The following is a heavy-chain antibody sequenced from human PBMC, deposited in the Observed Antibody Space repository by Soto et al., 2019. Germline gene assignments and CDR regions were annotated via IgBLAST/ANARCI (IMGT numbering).Heavy chain of an antibody. J-gene: IGHJ3*02. V-gene: IGHV1-69*13. CDR1: GGTFSSYA. CDR2: IIPIFGTA. Sequence: SVKVSCKASGGTFSSYAIIWVRQAPGQGLEWMGGIIPIFGTANYAQKFQGRVTITADESTSTAYMELSSLRSEDTAVYYCASFTTPDAFDIWGQGTMVTVSS. D-gene: IGHD1-26*01. CDR3: ASFTTPDAFDI.